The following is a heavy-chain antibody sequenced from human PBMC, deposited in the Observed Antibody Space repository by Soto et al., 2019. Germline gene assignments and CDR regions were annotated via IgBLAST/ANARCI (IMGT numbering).Heavy chain of an antibody. CDR3: AKEGNGGSSLDY. J-gene: IGHJ4*02. Sequence: PGGSLRLSCAASGFKFDDYMMHWVRQAPGKGPEWISLISWDGGSIDYADSIKGRFTVSRDNSKNSLYLHMHSLKTEDTAFYYCAKEGNGGSSLDYWGQGTLVTVSS. CDR2: ISWDGGSI. D-gene: IGHD2-15*01. CDR1: GFKFDDYM. V-gene: IGHV3-43*01.